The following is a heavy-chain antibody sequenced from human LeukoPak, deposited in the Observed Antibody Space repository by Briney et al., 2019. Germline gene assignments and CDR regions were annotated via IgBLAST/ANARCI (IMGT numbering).Heavy chain of an antibody. CDR3: ARLFGDVTTYDY. V-gene: IGHV3-9*01. CDR1: GFTFDDYA. CDR2: ISWNSGNI. D-gene: IGHD4-17*01. J-gene: IGHJ4*02. Sequence: PGGSLRLSCAASGFTFDDYAMHWVRQAPGKGLEWVSGISWNSGNIDYADSVKGRFTISRDNAKNSLYLQMNSLRAEDTAVYYCARLFGDVTTYDYWGQGTLATVSS.